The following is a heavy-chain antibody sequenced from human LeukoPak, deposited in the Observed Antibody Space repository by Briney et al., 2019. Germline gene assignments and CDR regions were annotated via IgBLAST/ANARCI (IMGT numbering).Heavy chain of an antibody. J-gene: IGHJ6*02. CDR2: IYSGGST. D-gene: IGHD3-22*01. CDR3: ARVRRYYDSSGYSAHYYYGMDV. Sequence: PGGSLRLSCAASGFTVSSNYMSWVRQAPGKGLEWVSVIYSGGSTYYADSMKGRFTISRDNSKNTLYLQMNSLRAEDTAVYYCARVRRYYDSSGYSAHYYYGMDVWGQGTTVTVSS. CDR1: GFTVSSNY. V-gene: IGHV3-66*01.